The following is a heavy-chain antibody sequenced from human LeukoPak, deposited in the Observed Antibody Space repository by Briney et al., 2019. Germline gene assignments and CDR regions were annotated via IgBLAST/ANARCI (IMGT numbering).Heavy chain of an antibody. V-gene: IGHV3-7*03. CDR2: IKQDGSEK. D-gene: IGHD3-22*01. CDR3: AREPHYYDSSGTDY. CDR1: GFTFSTYW. Sequence: GGSLRLSCSASGFTFSTYWMSWVRQAPGKGLEWVANIKQDGSEKYYVDSVKGRFTISRDNAKNSLYLQMNSLRAEDTAVYYCAREPHYYDSSGTDYWGQGTLVTVSS. J-gene: IGHJ4*02.